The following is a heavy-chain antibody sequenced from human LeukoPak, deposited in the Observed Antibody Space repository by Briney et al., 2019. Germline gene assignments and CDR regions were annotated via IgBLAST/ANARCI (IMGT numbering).Heavy chain of an antibody. CDR3: ARLYGSGSYYIDY. J-gene: IGHJ4*02. D-gene: IGHD3-10*01. Sequence: SETLSLTCTVSGGSISSYYWSWIRQPPGKGLEWIGYIYYSGSTNYNPSLTSRVTISVDTSKTQFSLKLSSVTAADTAVYYCARLYGSGSYYIDYWGQGTLVTVSS. CDR2: IYYSGST. V-gene: IGHV4-59*01. CDR1: GGSISSYY.